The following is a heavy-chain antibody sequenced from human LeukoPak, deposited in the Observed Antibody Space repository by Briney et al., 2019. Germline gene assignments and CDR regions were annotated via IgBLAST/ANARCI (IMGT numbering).Heavy chain of an antibody. V-gene: IGHV1-18*01. Sequence: GASVKVSCKASGYTVTRYGISWVRQAPGQGLEWMGWLSAYNGNTNYAQKLQGRVTMTTDTSTSTAYMELRSLRSDDTAVYYCARAGGSPTWIQLIDYWGQGTLVTVPS. J-gene: IGHJ4*02. CDR3: ARAGGSPTWIQLIDY. D-gene: IGHD5-18*01. CDR1: GYTVTRYG. CDR2: LSAYNGNT.